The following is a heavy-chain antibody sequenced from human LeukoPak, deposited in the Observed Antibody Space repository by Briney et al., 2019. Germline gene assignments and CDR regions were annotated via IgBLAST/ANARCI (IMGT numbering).Heavy chain of an antibody. D-gene: IGHD5-18*01. CDR1: GFTFSSYA. Sequence: GGSLRLSCAASGFTFSSYAMSWVRQAPGKGLEWVSAISGSGGSTYYADSVKGRFAISRDNSKNTLYLQMNSLRAEDTAVYYCAAMGYSYVVDYWGQGTLVTVSS. J-gene: IGHJ4*02. CDR2: ISGSGGST. CDR3: AAMGYSYVVDY. V-gene: IGHV3-23*01.